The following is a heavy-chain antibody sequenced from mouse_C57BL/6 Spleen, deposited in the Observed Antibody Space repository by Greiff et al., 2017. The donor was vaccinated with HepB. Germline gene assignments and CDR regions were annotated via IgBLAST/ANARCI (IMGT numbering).Heavy chain of an antibody. V-gene: IGHV14-4*01. D-gene: IGHD3-2*02. CDR1: GFNIKDDY. J-gene: IGHJ3*01. Sequence: VQLKQSGAELVRPGASVKLSCTASGFNIKDDYMHWVKQRPEQGLEWIGWIDPENGDTEYASKFQGKATITADTSSNTAYLQLSSLTSEDTAVYYCTLQGGAWFAYWGQGTLVTVSA. CDR2: IDPENGDT. CDR3: TLQGGAWFAY.